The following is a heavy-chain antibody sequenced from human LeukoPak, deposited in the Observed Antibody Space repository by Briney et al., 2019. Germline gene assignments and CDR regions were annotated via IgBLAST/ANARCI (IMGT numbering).Heavy chain of an antibody. CDR2: ISGSGGSS. V-gene: IGHV3-23*01. Sequence: GGSLRLSCAASGFTFSSYAMSWVRQAPGKRLEWVSAISGSGGSSYYADSVKGRFTISRDNSKNTLYLQMNSLRVEDTALYYCAKDLGYYYDSSGYYYHDYWGQGTLVTVSS. CDR1: GFTFSSYA. D-gene: IGHD3-22*01. J-gene: IGHJ4*02. CDR3: AKDLGYYYDSSGYYYHDY.